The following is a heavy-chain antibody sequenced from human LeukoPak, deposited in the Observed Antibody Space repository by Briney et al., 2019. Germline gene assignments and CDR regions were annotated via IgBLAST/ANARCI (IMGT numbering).Heavy chain of an antibody. CDR2: ISYDGSNK. CDR3: AKDDASSDAFDI. Sequence: GGSLRLSCAASGCTFSSYGMHWVRQAPGKGLEWVAVISYDGSNKYYADSVKGRFTISRDNSKNTLYLQMNSLRAEDTAVYYCAKDDASSDAFDIWGQGTMVTVSS. D-gene: IGHD2-2*01. V-gene: IGHV3-30*18. J-gene: IGHJ3*02. CDR1: GCTFSSYG.